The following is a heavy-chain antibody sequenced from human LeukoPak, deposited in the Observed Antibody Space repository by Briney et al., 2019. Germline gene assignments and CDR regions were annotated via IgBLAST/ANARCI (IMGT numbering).Heavy chain of an antibody. CDR2: ISGSGGST. CDR1: GFTFSSYA. CDR3: ARDPPAHIAVAGIYGGAFDI. J-gene: IGHJ3*02. D-gene: IGHD6-19*01. Sequence: PGGSLRLSCAASGFTFSSYAMSWVRQAPGKGLEWVSAISGSGGSTYYADSVKGRFTISRDNSKNTLYLQMNSLRAEDTAVYYCARDPPAHIAVAGIYGGAFDIWGQGTMVTVSS. V-gene: IGHV3-23*01.